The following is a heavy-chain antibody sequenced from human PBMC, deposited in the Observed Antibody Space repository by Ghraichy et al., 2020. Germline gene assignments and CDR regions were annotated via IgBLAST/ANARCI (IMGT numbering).Heavy chain of an antibody. V-gene: IGHV1-2*02. J-gene: IGHJ4*02. D-gene: IGHD3-16*02. CDR2: INPNSGGT. CDR3: ARDSYDYVWGSYRYRYGY. Sequence: GWINPNSGGTNYAQKFQGRVTMTRDTSISTAYMELSRLRSDDTAVYYCARDSYDYVWGSYRYRYGYWGQGFLVTVSA.